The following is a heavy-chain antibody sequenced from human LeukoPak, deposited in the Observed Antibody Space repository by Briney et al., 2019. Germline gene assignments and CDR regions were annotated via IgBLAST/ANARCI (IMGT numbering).Heavy chain of an antibody. CDR2: INHSGST. D-gene: IGHD1-26*01. Sequence: PSETLSLTCAVYGGSFSGYYWSWIRQPPGKGLEWLGEINHSGSTNYNPSLKSRVTISVDTSKNQFSLKLSSVTAADTAVYYCARVRSGSRQGVYFDYWGQGTLVTVSS. J-gene: IGHJ4*02. V-gene: IGHV4-34*01. CDR1: GGSFSGYY. CDR3: ARVRSGSRQGVYFDY.